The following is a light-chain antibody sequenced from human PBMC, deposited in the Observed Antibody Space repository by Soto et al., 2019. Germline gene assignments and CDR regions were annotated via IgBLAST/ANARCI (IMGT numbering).Light chain of an antibody. CDR1: QNISGR. CDR2: HAS. CDR3: LQAASFPRT. J-gene: IGKJ1*01. V-gene: IGKV1-12*01. Sequence: IQITQKTPSVSASVGDIVTVTCLASQNISGRLAWFQQKPGKAPKFLISHASRLQNGVPSRFSGSESGTDFTLTINGLQPEDFATYYCLQAASFPRTFGQGTSVEI.